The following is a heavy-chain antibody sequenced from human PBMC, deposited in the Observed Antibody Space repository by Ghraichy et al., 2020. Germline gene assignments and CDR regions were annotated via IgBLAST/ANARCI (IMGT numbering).Heavy chain of an antibody. D-gene: IGHD3-16*02. CDR3: ARDPEVITFGGVIVPVFAFDI. CDR1: GYTFTSYY. V-gene: IGHV1-46*01. Sequence: ASVKVSCKASGYTFTSYYMHWVRQAPGQGLEWMGIINPSGGSTSYAQKFQGRVTMTRDTSTSTVYMELSSLRSEDTAVYYCARDPEVITFGGVIVPVFAFDIWGQVTMVTVSS. J-gene: IGHJ3*02. CDR2: INPSGGST.